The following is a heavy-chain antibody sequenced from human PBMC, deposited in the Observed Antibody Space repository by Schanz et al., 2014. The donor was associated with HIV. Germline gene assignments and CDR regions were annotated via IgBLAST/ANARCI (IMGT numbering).Heavy chain of an antibody. CDR2: ISYDGSNK. D-gene: IGHD3-22*01. J-gene: IGHJ6*02. CDR1: GFTFITYG. V-gene: IGHV3-30*03. Sequence: QVQLLESGGGVVQPGRSLRLSCAASGFTFITYGMHWVRQAPGKGLEWVAGISYDGSNKYYADSVKGRFTISRDSFNNTLYLQMNSLRAEDTAVYYCVRVRSPRVKIVVVMDYYYYAMDVWGQGTTVTVSS. CDR3: VRVRSPRVKIVVVMDYYYYAMDV.